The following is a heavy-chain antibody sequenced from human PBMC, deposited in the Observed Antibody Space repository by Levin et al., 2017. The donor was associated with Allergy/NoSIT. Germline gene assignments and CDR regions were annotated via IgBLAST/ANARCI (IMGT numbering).Heavy chain of an antibody. D-gene: IGHD6-19*01. Sequence: PGGSLRLSCAASGFTFSSYAMHWVRQAPGKGLEWVAVISYDGSNKYYADSVKGRFTISRDNSKNTLYLQMNSLRAEDTAVYYCARDLGQWLVEGAFDIWGQGTMVTVSS. CDR1: GFTFSSYA. CDR2: ISYDGSNK. J-gene: IGHJ3*02. CDR3: ARDLGQWLVEGAFDI. V-gene: IGHV3-30-3*01.